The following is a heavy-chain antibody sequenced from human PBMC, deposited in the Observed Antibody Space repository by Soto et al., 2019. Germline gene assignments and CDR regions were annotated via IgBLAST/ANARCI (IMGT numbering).Heavy chain of an antibody. CDR3: ARDGIWGDSYGYGVAPFDY. Sequence: QVQLQESGPGLVKPSETLSLTCTVSGGSISSYYWSWIRQPAGKGLEWIGRIYTSGSTNYNPSLKSRVTMSVDTSKNQFSLKLSSVTAADTAVYYCARDGIWGDSYGYGVAPFDYWGQGTLVTVSS. V-gene: IGHV4-4*07. D-gene: IGHD5-18*01. CDR1: GGSISSYY. J-gene: IGHJ4*02. CDR2: IYTSGST.